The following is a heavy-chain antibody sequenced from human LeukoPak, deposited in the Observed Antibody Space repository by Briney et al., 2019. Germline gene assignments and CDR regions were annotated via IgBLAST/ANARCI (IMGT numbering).Heavy chain of an antibody. V-gene: IGHV1-69*13. D-gene: IGHD3-22*01. CDR2: IIPIFGTA. J-gene: IGHJ4*02. CDR3: ARAGDPYYYDSSGYYYLPRFDY. Sequence: PWASVTVSCKASGGTFSSYAISWVRQAPGQGLEWMGGIIPIFGTANYAQKFQGRVTITADESTSTAYMELSSLRSEDTAVYYCARAGDPYYYDSSGYYYLPRFDYWGQGTLVTVSS. CDR1: GGTFSSYA.